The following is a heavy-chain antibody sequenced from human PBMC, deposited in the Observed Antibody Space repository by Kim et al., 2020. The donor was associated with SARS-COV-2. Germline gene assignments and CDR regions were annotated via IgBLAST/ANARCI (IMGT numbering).Heavy chain of an antibody. D-gene: IGHD5-18*01. CDR3: ARGYTAIDY. Sequence: GSTYINPSLKSQVTISVDTSTNQFSLKLGSVTAADTAVYDCARGYTAIDYWGQGTLVTVSS. V-gene: IGHV4-31*01. CDR2: GST. J-gene: IGHJ4*02.